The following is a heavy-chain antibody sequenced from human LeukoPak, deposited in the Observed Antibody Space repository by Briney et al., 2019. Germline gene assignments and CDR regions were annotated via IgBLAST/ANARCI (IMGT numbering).Heavy chain of an antibody. CDR3: ARKTGDDAFDI. D-gene: IGHD7-27*01. CDR2: IYYSGST. J-gene: IGHJ3*02. CDR1: GGSISIGDYY. V-gene: IGHV4-30-4*01. Sequence: SQTLSLTCTVSGGSISIGDYYWSWIRQPPGKGLEWIGYIYYSGSTYYNPSLKSRVTISVDTSKNQFSLKLSSVTAADTAVYYCARKTGDDAFDIWGQGTMVTVSS.